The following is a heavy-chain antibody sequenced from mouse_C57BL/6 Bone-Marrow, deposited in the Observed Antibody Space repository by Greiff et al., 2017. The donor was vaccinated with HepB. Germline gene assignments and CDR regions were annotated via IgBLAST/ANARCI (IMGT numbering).Heavy chain of an antibody. Sequence: VQLQQSGAELVMPGASVKLSCKASGYTFTSYWMHWVKQRPGQGLEWIGEIDPADSYTNYNQKFKGKSTLTVDKSSSTAYVQLSSLTSEDSAVYYCAREGVYYGYDRLAYWGQGTLVTVSA. D-gene: IGHD2-2*01. V-gene: IGHV1-69*01. CDR2: IDPADSYT. CDR1: GYTFTSYW. J-gene: IGHJ3*01. CDR3: AREGVYYGYDRLAY.